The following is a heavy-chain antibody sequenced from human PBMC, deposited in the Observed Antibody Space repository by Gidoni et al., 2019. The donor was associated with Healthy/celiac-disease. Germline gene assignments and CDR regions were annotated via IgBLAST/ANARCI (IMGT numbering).Heavy chain of an antibody. D-gene: IGHD3-22*01. CDR1: GGTFSSYA. CDR3: ASPVYYDSSGYYGEAYYYGMDV. Sequence: QVQLVQSGAEVKNPGSSVKVSCKASGGTFSSYAISWVRQEPGEGLEWRGGIIPICGTANYAQKFQGRVRITADKATSTAYMELSRLRSEDTAVYYCASPVYYDSSGYYGEAYYYGMDVWGQGTTVTVSS. CDR2: IIPICGTA. J-gene: IGHJ6*02. V-gene: IGHV1-69*06.